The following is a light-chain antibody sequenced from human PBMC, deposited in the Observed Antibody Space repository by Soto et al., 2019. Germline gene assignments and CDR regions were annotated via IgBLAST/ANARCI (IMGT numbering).Light chain of an antibody. CDR3: SSYTSASTPLV. V-gene: IGLV2-14*01. Sequence: QSALTQPASVSGSPGQSITISCTGTGGDVGGYNYVSWYQQHPGKAPKVMIYDVSNRPSGVSNRFSGSKSGNTASLTISGLQAEDEADYYCSSYTSASTPLVFGGGTKLTVL. J-gene: IGLJ2*01. CDR1: GGDVGGYNY. CDR2: DVS.